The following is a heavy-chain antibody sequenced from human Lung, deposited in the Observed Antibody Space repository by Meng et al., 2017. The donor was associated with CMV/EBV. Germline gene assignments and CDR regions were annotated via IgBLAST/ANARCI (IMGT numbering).Heavy chain of an antibody. CDR2: IIPISGTL. D-gene: IGHD2/OR15-2a*01. Sequence: SXXVSXKASGYTFTTYDISWVRQAPGQGLEWMGGIIPISGTLNYAQKCQGRVTITTDESTGTVYMELSSLGSEDTAVYYCARNSRSWGILFPRDRMYYGMDVWXQGTTVTVSS. J-gene: IGHJ6*02. CDR3: ARNSRSWGILFPRDRMYYGMDV. CDR1: GYTFTTYD. V-gene: IGHV1-69*05.